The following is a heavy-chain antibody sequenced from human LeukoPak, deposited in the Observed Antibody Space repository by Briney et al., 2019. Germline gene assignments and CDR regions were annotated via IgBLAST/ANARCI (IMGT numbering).Heavy chain of an antibody. V-gene: IGHV3-21*05. Sequence: PGGSLRLSCAASGFTFSSYSMNWVRQAPGKGLEWVSHISSSSILYADSVKGRFIISRDNAKNSLYLQMNSLRVEDTAVYYCARGGDYWGQGTLVTVSS. CDR3: ARGGDY. CDR2: ISSSSI. J-gene: IGHJ4*02. CDR1: GFTFSSYS.